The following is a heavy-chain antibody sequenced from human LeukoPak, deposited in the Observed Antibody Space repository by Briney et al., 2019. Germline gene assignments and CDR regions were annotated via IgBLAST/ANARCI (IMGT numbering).Heavy chain of an antibody. Sequence: GGSLRLSCAASGFTFSSYGMSWVRQAPGKGLEWVSAISGSGGSTYYADSVKGRFTISRDNSKNTLYLQMNSLRAEDTAVYYCALANDYGDYYFDYWGQGTLVTVSS. J-gene: IGHJ4*02. V-gene: IGHV3-23*01. CDR1: GFTFSSYG. CDR2: ISGSGGST. CDR3: ALANDYGDYYFDY. D-gene: IGHD4-17*01.